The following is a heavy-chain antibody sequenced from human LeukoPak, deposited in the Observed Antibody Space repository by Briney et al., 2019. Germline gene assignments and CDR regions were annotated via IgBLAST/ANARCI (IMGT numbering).Heavy chain of an antibody. CDR2: IRRKAYGRTT. V-gene: IGHV3-49*03. J-gene: IGHJ6*03. Sequence: PGGSLRLSCTASGFTFGDYAMSWLRQAPGKGLEWVGFIRRKAYGRTTEYAASVKGRFTISRDDSKSIAYLQMNSLKTEDTAVYYCTRDNKAAAMPHWDYYYYYMDVWGKGTTVTVSS. D-gene: IGHD2-2*01. CDR1: GFTFGDYA. CDR3: TRDNKAAAMPHWDYYYYYMDV.